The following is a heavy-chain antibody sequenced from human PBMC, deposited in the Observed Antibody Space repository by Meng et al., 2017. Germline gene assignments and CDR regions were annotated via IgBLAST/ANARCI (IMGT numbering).Heavy chain of an antibody. V-gene: IGHV1-18*01. CDR3: ATRGNPYLDC. Sequence: QGRLVQSGAEVNKPGASVKVSCNASAPTRSSDGFAWVRQAPGQGLEWMGWINAYNGYTDYAQKFLGRVTLTTDTSTNTGYMELRSLTSDDTAVYYCATRGNPYLDCWGQGTLVTVSS. CDR2: INAYNGYT. J-gene: IGHJ4*02. CDR1: APTRSSDG.